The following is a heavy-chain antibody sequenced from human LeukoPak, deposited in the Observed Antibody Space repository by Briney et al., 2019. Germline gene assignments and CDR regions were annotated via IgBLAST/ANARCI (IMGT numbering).Heavy chain of an antibody. CDR2: ISDSGGST. D-gene: IGHD3-22*01. V-gene: IGHV3-23*01. CDR3: ASIPAYYYDSSTDY. CDR1: GFTFSTSA. J-gene: IGHJ4*02. Sequence: GGSLRLSCAASGFTFSTSAMTWVRQAPGKGLEWVSTISDSGGSTYYAASVKGRFTVSRDNSKNTLCLQMNSLRAEDTAVYFCASIPAYYYDSSTDYWGQGTLVTVSS.